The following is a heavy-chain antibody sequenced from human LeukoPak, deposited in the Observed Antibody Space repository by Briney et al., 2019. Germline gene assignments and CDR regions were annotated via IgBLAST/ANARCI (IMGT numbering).Heavy chain of an antibody. Sequence: SESLSLTCAVSGYSTSSGHYWGWIRQPPGKGLEWIGSIHHSGSTYYNPPLKSRVTISVDTSNNKFSLKLSSVTAADTAVYYCARRYCGSISCYLDFWGQGTLVTVSS. CDR2: IHHSGST. V-gene: IGHV4-38-2*01. D-gene: IGHD2-2*01. CDR1: GYSTSSGHY. J-gene: IGHJ4*02. CDR3: ARRYCGSISCYLDF.